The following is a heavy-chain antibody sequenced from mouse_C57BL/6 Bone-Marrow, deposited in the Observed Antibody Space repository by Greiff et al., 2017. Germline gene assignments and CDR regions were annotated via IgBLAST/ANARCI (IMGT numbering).Heavy chain of an antibody. CDR1: GYTFTSYW. V-gene: IGHV1-55*01. J-gene: IGHJ1*03. Sequence: QVQLQQPGAELVKPGASVKMSCKASGYTFTSYWITWVKQRPGQGLEWIGDIYPGSGSTNYNEKFKNKATLTVDTSSSTAYIQLSSLTSEDSAVYYGARPYYSNYWYFDVWGTGTTVTVSS. D-gene: IGHD2-5*01. CDR3: ARPYYSNYWYFDV. CDR2: IYPGSGST.